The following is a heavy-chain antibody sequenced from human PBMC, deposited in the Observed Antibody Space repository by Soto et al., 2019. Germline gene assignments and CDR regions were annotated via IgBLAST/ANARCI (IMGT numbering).Heavy chain of an antibody. Sequence: ETLSLTCTVSGGSISNYYWSWIRQPPGKGLEWIGYIYYSGSTNYNPSLKSRVTISVDTSKNQFSLKLSSVTAADTAVYYCARGSSSDFDYWGQGTLVTVSS. CDR2: IYYSGST. CDR3: ARGSSSDFDY. V-gene: IGHV4-59*01. CDR1: GGSISNYY. J-gene: IGHJ4*02. D-gene: IGHD6-13*01.